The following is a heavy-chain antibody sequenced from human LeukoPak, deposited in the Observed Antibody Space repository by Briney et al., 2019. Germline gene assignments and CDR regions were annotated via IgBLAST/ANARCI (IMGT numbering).Heavy chain of an antibody. J-gene: IGHJ4*02. Sequence: ASVKVSFMASGYIFTGYSMHWVRQAPGQGLEWMGWINPNSGGTHYAQKFQGRVTMTRDTSINTAYMELSSLRSDDTAVYYSARAELQHYLDYWGQGTLVTVSS. V-gene: IGHV1-2*02. CDR3: ARAELQHYLDY. CDR1: GYIFTGYS. D-gene: IGHD1-14*01. CDR2: INPNSGGT.